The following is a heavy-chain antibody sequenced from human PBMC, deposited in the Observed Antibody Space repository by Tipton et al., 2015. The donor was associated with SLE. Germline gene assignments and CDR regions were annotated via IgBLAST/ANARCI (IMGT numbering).Heavy chain of an antibody. CDR3: AILEGGDYFDY. V-gene: IGHV3-48*03. CDR2: ISSSGSTI. J-gene: IGHJ4*02. D-gene: IGHD3-16*01. Sequence: QLVQSGGGLVQPGGSLRLSCAASGFTFSSYEMNWVRQAPGKGLEWVSYISSSGSTIYYADSVKGRFTISRDNAKTSLYLQMNSLRAEDTAVYYCAILEGGDYFDYWGQGTLGTVSS. CDR1: GFTFSSYE.